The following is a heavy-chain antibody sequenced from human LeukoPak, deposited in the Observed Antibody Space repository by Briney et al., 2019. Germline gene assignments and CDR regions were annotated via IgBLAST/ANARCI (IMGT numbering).Heavy chain of an antibody. CDR1: GFFFDDYA. V-gene: IGHV3-43*02. D-gene: IGHD3-10*01. J-gene: IGHJ6*02. CDR3: AKDSRPAQAGTYYFYGIDV. CDR2: ITADDTNR. Sequence: TGGSLRLSCAASGFFFDDYAIHWVRQAPGKGLEWVSLITADDTNRYYADSVKGRFTFSRDNSKSSLYLQMNSLRTEDTALYLCAKDSRPAQAGTYYFYGIDVWGQGTTVTVSS.